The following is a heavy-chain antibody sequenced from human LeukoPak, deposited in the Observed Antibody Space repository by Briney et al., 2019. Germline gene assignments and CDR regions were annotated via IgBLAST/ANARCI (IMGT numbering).Heavy chain of an antibody. CDR1: GFTVSTDF. CDR2: ISAEGYT. Sequence: PGGSLRLSCAASGFTVSTDFMGWVSQTPRKGLQWLSLISAEGYTYYADSVKGRFTISRDDAKNSLYLQMNSLRAEDTAVYYCARGLELHDAFDIWGQGTMVTVSS. V-gene: IGHV3-66*01. CDR3: ARGLELHDAFDI. D-gene: IGHD1-26*01. J-gene: IGHJ3*02.